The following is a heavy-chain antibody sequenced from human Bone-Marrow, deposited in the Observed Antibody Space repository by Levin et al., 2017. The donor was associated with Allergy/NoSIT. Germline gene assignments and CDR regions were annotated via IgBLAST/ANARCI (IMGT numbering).Heavy chain of an antibody. Sequence: GGSLRLSCAASGFTFSSYDMHWVRQATGKGLEWVSAIGTAGDTYYPGSVKGRFTISRENAKNSLYLQMNSLRAGDTAVYYCARGGYSSSWYSIPPDYYYYYGMDVWGQGTTVTVSS. D-gene: IGHD6-13*01. CDR1: GFTFSSYD. CDR3: ARGGYSSSWYSIPPDYYYYYGMDV. V-gene: IGHV3-13*01. CDR2: IGTAGDT. J-gene: IGHJ6*02.